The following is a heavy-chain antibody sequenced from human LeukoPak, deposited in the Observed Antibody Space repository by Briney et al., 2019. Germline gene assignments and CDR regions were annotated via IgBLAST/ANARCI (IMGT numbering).Heavy chain of an antibody. CDR3: ARSVEFWSGYTHYYYLDV. V-gene: IGHV1-8*03. CDR1: GFTFTSYD. J-gene: IGHJ6*03. CDR2: MNPNSDNT. Sequence: ASVKVSCKASGFTFTSYDINWVRQATGQGLEWMGWMNPNSDNTGYAQKFQGRVTITRNTSISTAYMELSSLRSEDTAVYYCARSVEFWSGYTHYYYLDVWGKGTTVTVSS. D-gene: IGHD3-3*01.